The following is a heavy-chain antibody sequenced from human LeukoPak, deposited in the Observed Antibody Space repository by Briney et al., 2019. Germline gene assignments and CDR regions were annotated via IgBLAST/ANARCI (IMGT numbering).Heavy chain of an antibody. J-gene: IGHJ4*02. D-gene: IGHD3-22*01. CDR2: ISWNSGSI. V-gene: IGHV3-9*01. Sequence: GGSLRLSCAASGFTFDDYAMHWVRQAPGKGLEWVSGISWNSGSIGYADSVKGRFTISRDNAKNSLYLQMNSLRAEDTALYYCAKDWGHLYYHDSSGYMDYWGQGTLVTVSS. CDR3: AKDWGHLYYHDSSGYMDY. CDR1: GFTFDDYA.